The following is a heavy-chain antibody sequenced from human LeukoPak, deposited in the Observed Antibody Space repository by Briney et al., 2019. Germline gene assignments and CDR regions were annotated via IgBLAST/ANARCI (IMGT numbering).Heavy chain of an antibody. D-gene: IGHD3-22*01. Sequence: GASVKVSCKASGYTFTSYYMHWVRQAPGQGLEWMGIINPSGGSTSYAQKFQGRVTMTRDTSTSTVYMELSSLRSEDTAVYYCARGGNGGGYYPYFDYWGQGTLVTVSP. CDR3: ARGGNGGGYYPYFDY. CDR1: GYTFTSYY. V-gene: IGHV1-46*01. CDR2: INPSGGST. J-gene: IGHJ4*02.